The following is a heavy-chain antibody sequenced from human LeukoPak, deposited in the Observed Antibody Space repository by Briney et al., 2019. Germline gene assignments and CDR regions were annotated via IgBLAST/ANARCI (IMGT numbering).Heavy chain of an antibody. CDR1: GFSFSIHG. J-gene: IGHJ4*02. CDR3: AGSREYSWNPLDY. Sequence: GGSLRLSCAASGFSFSIHGMGWVRQAPGKGLVWVSRMDSDGSNTNYADSVKGRFTISRDNAKSTLYLQMHSLTAEDTAVYYCAGSREYSWNPLDYWGQGTLVTVSS. D-gene: IGHD4-11*01. CDR2: MDSDGSNT. V-gene: IGHV3-74*01.